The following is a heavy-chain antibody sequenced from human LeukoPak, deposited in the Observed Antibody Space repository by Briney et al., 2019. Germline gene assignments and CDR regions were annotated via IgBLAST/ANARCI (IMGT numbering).Heavy chain of an antibody. V-gene: IGHV3-30-3*01. CDR2: ISYDGSNK. J-gene: IGHJ6*02. CDR1: GFTFSSYA. D-gene: IGHD3-22*01. Sequence: GGSLRLSCAASGFTFSSYAMHWVRQAPGKGLEWVAVISYDGSNKYYADSVKGRFTISRDNSKNTLYLQMNSLRAEDTAVYYCARTGVVTYYYGMDVWGQGTTVTVSS. CDR3: ARTGVVTYYYGMDV.